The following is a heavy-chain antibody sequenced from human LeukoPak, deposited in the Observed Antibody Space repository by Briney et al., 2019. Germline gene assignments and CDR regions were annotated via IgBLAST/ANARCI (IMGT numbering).Heavy chain of an antibody. CDR3: ARVTGYVMEDYFDY. V-gene: IGHV4-38-2*02. CDR1: GYSISSGYY. J-gene: IGHJ4*02. Sequence: SETLSLTCTVSGYSISSGYYWGWIRQPPGKGLEWIGSIYHSGSTYYNPSLKSRVTISVDTSKNQFSLKLSSVSAADTAVYYCARVTGYVMEDYFDYWGQGTLVTVSS. CDR2: IYHSGST. D-gene: IGHD6-13*01.